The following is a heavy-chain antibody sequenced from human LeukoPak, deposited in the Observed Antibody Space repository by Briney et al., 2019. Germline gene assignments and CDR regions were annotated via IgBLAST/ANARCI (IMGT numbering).Heavy chain of an antibody. CDR2: IRQDGNEK. Sequence: RSGGSLRLSCEASGFTFSRNWKTWVRQAPGKGLEWVANIRQDGNEKYYVDSVKGRFTISRDNAKNSLYLQMNSLRAEDTAVYYCASGGVVGPSTYWFYDLWGRGTRVTVSS. J-gene: IGHJ2*01. CDR1: GFTFSRNW. V-gene: IGHV3-7*01. D-gene: IGHD1-26*01. CDR3: ASGGVVGPSTYWFYDL.